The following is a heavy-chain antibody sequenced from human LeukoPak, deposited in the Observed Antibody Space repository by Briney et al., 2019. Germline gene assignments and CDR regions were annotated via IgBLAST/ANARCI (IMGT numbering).Heavy chain of an antibody. D-gene: IGHD1-26*01. CDR2: IYYSGST. CDR3: ARDFGGSYYFDY. Sequence: SETLSLTCTVSGGSISSYYWSWIRQPPGKGLEWIGYIYYSGSTNYNPSLKSRVTISVDTCKNQFSLKLSSVTAADTAVYYCARDFGGSYYFDYWGQGTLVTVSS. V-gene: IGHV4-59*01. J-gene: IGHJ4*02. CDR1: GGSISSYY.